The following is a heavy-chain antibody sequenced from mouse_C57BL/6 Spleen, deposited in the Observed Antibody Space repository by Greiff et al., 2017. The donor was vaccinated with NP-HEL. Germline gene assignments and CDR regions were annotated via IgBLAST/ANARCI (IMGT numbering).Heavy chain of an antibody. Sequence: QVQLQQSGPELVKPGASVKISCKASGYAFSSSWMNWVKQRPGKGLEWIGRIYPGDGDTNYNGKFKGKATLTADKSSSTAYMQLSSLTSENSAVSVFAITTVVSKSWYFDVWGTGTTVTVSS. D-gene: IGHD1-1*01. J-gene: IGHJ1*03. V-gene: IGHV1-82*01. CDR2: IYPGDGDT. CDR3: AITTVVSKSWYFDV. CDR1: GYAFSSSW.